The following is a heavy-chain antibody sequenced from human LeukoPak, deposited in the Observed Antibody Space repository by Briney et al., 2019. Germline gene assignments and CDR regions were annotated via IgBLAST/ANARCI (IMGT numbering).Heavy chain of an antibody. CDR3: ARGNGDYGMDV. Sequence: GGSLRLSCAASGLTFSSYAMHWVRQAPGKGLEWVAVISYDGSNKYYADSVKGRFTISRDNSKNTLYLQMNSLRAEDTAVYYCARGNGDYGMDVWGQGTTVTVSS. D-gene: IGHD4-17*01. CDR2: ISYDGSNK. J-gene: IGHJ6*02. V-gene: IGHV3-30-3*01. CDR1: GLTFSSYA.